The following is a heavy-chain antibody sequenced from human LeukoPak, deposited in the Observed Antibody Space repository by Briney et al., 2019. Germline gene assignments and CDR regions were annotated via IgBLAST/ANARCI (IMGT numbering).Heavy chain of an antibody. J-gene: IGHJ3*02. CDR2: ISGSGGST. CDR1: GFTVSSNY. Sequence: PGGSLRLSCAASGFTVSSNYMSWARQAPGKGLEWVSAISGSGGSTYYADSVKGRFTISRDNSKNTLYLQMNSLRAEDTAVYYCVYSSGYYYAFDIWGQGTMVTVSS. D-gene: IGHD3-22*01. V-gene: IGHV3-23*01. CDR3: VYSSGYYYAFDI.